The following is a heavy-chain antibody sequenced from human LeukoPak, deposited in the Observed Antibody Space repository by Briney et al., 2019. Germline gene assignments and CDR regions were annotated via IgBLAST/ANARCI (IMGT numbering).Heavy chain of an antibody. CDR1: GLPFSTYW. D-gene: IGHD3-22*01. CDR3: AGGHNYDSSG. V-gene: IGHV3-74*01. J-gene: IGHJ4*02. CDR2: INPDGCDT. Sequence: GGSLSLSCATSGLPFSTYWMHWVRHAAGKGLVGVSGINPDGCDTIYADSVKGRFNLSRDSAKHTLYLEMNSLRSEDRGLYYCAGGHNYDSSGWGQGTLVTVSS.